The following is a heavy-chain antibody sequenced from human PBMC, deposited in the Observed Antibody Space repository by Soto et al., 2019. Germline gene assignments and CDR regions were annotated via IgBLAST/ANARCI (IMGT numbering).Heavy chain of an antibody. CDR2: ISGSGGST. V-gene: IGHV3-23*01. D-gene: IGHD3-9*01. J-gene: IGHJ4*02. Sequence: PGGSLRLSCAASEFTFSSYAMSWVRQAPGKGLEWVSAISGSGGSTYYADSVKGRFTISRDNSKNTLYLQMNSLRAEDTAVYYCAKDAPPFDWLTYYFDYWGQGTLVTVSS. CDR3: AKDAPPFDWLTYYFDY. CDR1: EFTFSSYA.